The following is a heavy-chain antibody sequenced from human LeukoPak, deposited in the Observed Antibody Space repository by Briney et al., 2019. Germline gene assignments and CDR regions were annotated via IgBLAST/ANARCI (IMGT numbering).Heavy chain of an antibody. D-gene: IGHD1-26*01. J-gene: IGHJ6*02. Sequence: ASVKVSCKASGYTFTSYDINWVRQATGQGLEWMGWMNPNSGNTGYAQKFQGRVTMTRNTSISTAYMELSSLRSEDTAVYYCARGGIVGALSSYYYYYGMDVWGQGTTVTVSS. V-gene: IGHV1-8*01. CDR3: ARGGIVGALSSYYYYYGMDV. CDR2: MNPNSGNT. CDR1: GYTFTSYD.